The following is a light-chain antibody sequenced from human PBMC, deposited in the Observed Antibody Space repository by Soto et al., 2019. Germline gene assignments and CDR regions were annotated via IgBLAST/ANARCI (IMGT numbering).Light chain of an antibody. CDR1: QGISTY. J-gene: IGKJ1*01. CDR3: QQYYSYPRT. Sequence: AIRMTQSPSSFSASTGDRVTITCRASQGISTYLAWYQQQPGKAPKLLIYGASTLQSGVPSRFSGSGSGTDFTLTISCLQSEDFAIYYCQQYYSYPRTFGQGTKVEIK. CDR2: GAS. V-gene: IGKV1-8*01.